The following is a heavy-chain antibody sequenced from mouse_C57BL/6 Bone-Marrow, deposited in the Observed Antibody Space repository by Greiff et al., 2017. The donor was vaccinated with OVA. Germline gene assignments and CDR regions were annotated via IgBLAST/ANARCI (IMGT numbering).Heavy chain of an antibody. CDR3: ARGDYDYDGYAMDY. CDR2: IDPSDSYT. Sequence: QVQLQQPGAELVMPGASVKLSCKASGYTFTSYWMHWVKQRPGQGLEWIGEIDPSDSYTNYNQKFKGKSTLTVDKSSSTAYMQLSRLTSEDSAVYYCARGDYDYDGYAMDYWGQGTSVTVSS. J-gene: IGHJ4*01. CDR1: GYTFTSYW. D-gene: IGHD2-4*01. V-gene: IGHV1-69*01.